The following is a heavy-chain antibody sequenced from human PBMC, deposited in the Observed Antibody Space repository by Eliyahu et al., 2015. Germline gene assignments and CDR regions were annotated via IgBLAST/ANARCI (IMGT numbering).Heavy chain of an antibody. CDR3: AKEETVTVNAPFDX. CDR1: GYTFTDXX. Sequence: QVQLVQSGPEVKKPGASVTVXXXASGYTFTDXXIXWXRPAPGQGLXWMGWINPDNGDTKYAPKFQGRVTMTRDTSVSTVYMELSGLKSVDTAVYSCAKEETVTVNAPFDXWGQGTLVTVSS. J-gene: IGHJ4*02. CDR2: INPDNGDT. D-gene: IGHD4-17*01. V-gene: IGHV1-2*02.